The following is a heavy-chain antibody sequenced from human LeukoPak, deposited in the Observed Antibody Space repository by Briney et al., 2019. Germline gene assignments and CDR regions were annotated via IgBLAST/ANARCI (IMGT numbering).Heavy chain of an antibody. D-gene: IGHD2/OR15-2a*01. J-gene: IGHJ4*02. CDR1: GLTVTDDY. V-gene: IGHV3-53*01. Sequence: GGSLRLSCAASGLTVTDDYFSWVRQAPGKGLEWVSVIFPDGRTYHADSVKGRFTISRDRPKNTLLLQMNSLRADDTALYHCARTNTVYGDFDYWGQGILVTVSS. CDR3: ARTNTVYGDFDY. CDR2: IFPDGRT.